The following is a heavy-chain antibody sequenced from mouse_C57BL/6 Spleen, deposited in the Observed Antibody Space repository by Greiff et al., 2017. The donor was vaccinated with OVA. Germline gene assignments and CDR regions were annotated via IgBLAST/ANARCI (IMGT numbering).Heavy chain of an antibody. J-gene: IGHJ4*01. CDR3: ASITTLAHYAMDY. Sequence: VQLQQPGAELVKPGASVKMSCKASGYTFTSYWITWVKQRPGQGLEWIGDIYPGSGSTNYNEKFKSKATLTVDTSSSTAYMQLSSLTSEDSAVYYCASITTLAHYAMDYWGQGTSVTVSS. D-gene: IGHD1-1*01. CDR1: GYTFTSYW. CDR2: IYPGSGST. V-gene: IGHV1-55*01.